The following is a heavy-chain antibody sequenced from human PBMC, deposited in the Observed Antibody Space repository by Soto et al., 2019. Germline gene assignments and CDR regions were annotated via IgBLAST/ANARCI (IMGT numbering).Heavy chain of an antibody. Sequence: EVQLLESGGGLVQPGGSLRLSCATSGFTFSSYAMAWVRQAPGKGLEWVSAISGSGGITYHAASVKGRFSISRDNSRNMLYLQMNSLGGEDTAVYYCARAAHYDFWSGYYYMDVWGIGTTVTVSS. CDR3: ARAAHYDFWSGYYYMDV. CDR2: ISGSGGIT. J-gene: IGHJ6*03. CDR1: GFTFSSYA. D-gene: IGHD3-3*01. V-gene: IGHV3-23*01.